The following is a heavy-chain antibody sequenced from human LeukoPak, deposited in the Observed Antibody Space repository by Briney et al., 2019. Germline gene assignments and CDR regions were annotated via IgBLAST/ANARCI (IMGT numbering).Heavy chain of an antibody. Sequence: SVKVSCKTSGYTFTGYFIHWVRQAPGQGLEWMGGIIPIFGTANYAQKFQGRVTITADESTSTAYMELSSLRSEDTAVYYCARDSDWVSYYGMDVWGQGTTVTVSS. CDR3: ARDSDWVSYYGMDV. J-gene: IGHJ6*02. D-gene: IGHD2-21*01. CDR2: IIPIFGTA. CDR1: GYTFTGYF. V-gene: IGHV1-69*13.